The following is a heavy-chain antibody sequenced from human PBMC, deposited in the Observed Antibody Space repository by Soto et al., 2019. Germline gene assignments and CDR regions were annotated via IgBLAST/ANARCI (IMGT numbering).Heavy chain of an antibody. CDR2: ISVYRGNT. CDR3: ARYNGGWPDY. D-gene: IGHD6-19*01. Sequence: QVQLLQSGAEVKKPGASVKVSCKASGYTFTSYGISWLRQDPGQGLEWMGWISVYRGNTKYAQKFQGRLNMTPDTSTTTGSMELRHLRSDDKAVYYCARYNGGWPDYWRQGTLVTVSS. V-gene: IGHV1-18*01. J-gene: IGHJ4*02. CDR1: GYTFTSYG.